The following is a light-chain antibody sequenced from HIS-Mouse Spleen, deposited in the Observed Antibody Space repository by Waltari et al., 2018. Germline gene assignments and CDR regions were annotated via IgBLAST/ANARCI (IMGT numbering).Light chain of an antibody. CDR3: CSYAGSSTWV. J-gene: IGLJ3*02. CDR1: SSAVWSSTL. V-gene: IGLV2-23*01. CDR2: EGS. Sequence: QSALTQPASVSGSPGQSITISCTRTSSAVWSSTLFSWYQQQPGKAPKLMIYEGSKRPSGVSNRFSGSKSGNTASLTISGLQAEDEADYYCCSYAGSSTWVFGGGTKLTVL.